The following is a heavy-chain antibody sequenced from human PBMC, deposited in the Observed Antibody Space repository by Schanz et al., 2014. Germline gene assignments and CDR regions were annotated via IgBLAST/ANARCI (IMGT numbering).Heavy chain of an antibody. J-gene: IGHJ3*02. CDR1: GGTFNSYT. CDR2: ISAYNGNT. CDR3: ARGTMPGTFDI. V-gene: IGHV1-18*01. Sequence: QVQLVQSGAEVKKPGSSMKVSCKASGGTFNSYTINWVRQAPGQGLEWMGWISAYNGNTNYAQKLQGRVTMTTDTSTSTAYMELRSLRYEDTALYYCARGTMPGTFDIWGQGTMVTVSS. D-gene: IGHD2-2*01.